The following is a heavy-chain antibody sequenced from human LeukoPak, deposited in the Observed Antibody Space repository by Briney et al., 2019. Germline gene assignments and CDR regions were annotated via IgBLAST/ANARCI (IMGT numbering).Heavy chain of an antibody. J-gene: IGHJ6*03. CDR3: ARRGYSYYMDV. Sequence: SETLSLTCTVSSGSISSYFWSWIRQPPGKGLEWIGYIYYSGSTNYNPSLKSRVTISVDTSKNQFSLKLSSVTAADTAVYYCARRGYSYYMDVWGKGTTVTVSS. CDR2: IYYSGST. CDR1: SGSISSYF. V-gene: IGHV4-59*08. D-gene: IGHD5-18*01.